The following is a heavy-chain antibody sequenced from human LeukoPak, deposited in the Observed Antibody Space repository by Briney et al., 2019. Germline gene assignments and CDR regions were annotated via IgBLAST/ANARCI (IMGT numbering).Heavy chain of an antibody. CDR1: GGSFSGYY. J-gene: IGHJ6*02. Sequence: SETLSLTCAVYGGSFSGYYWSWIRQPPGKGLEWIGEINHSGSTNYNPSLTSRVTISVDTSKNQFSLKLSSVTAADTAVYYCARQGGTIYYYYYYGMDVWGQGTTVTVSS. CDR3: ARQGGTIYYYYYYGMDV. CDR2: INHSGST. D-gene: IGHD1-7*01. V-gene: IGHV4-34*01.